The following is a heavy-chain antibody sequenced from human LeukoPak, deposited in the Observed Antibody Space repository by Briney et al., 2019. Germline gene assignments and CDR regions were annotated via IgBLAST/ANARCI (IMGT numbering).Heavy chain of an antibody. CDR2: IIPIFGTA. D-gene: IGHD4-23*01. J-gene: IGHJ4*02. Sequence: SVKVSCKASGGTFSSYAISWVRQAPGQGLEWMGGIIPIFGTANYAQKFQGRVTITADESTSTAYMELGSLRSEDTAVYYCASQYGGKGAPFDYWGQGTLVTVSS. CDR3: ASQYGGKGAPFDY. CDR1: GGTFSSYA. V-gene: IGHV1-69*13.